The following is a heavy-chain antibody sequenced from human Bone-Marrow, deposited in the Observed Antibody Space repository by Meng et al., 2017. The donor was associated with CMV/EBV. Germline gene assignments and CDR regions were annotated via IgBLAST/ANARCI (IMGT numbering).Heavy chain of an antibody. J-gene: IGHJ6*02. D-gene: IGHD2-2*01. CDR2: ISSSSSYI. CDR1: GFTFDDYA. CDR3: ARAGPLPAVTDYYYYYVMDV. Sequence: GESLKISCAASGFTFDDYAMHWVRQGPGKGLEWVSSISSSSSYIYYADSVKGRFTISRDNAKNSLYLQMNSLRAEDTAVYYCARAGPLPAVTDYYYYYVMDVWGQGTTVTVSS. V-gene: IGHV3-21*01.